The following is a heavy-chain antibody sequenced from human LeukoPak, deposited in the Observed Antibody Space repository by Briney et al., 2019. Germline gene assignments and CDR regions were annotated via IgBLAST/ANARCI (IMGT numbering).Heavy chain of an antibody. CDR3: ARHKAYYYGSGSYPTTPFDY. J-gene: IGHJ4*02. V-gene: IGHV4-39*01. D-gene: IGHD3-10*01. CDR1: GGSISSSSYY. Sequence: SETLSLTCTVSGGSISSSSYYWGWIRQPPGKGLEWIGSIYYSGSTYYNPSLKSRVTISVDTSKNQSSLKLSSVTAADTAVYYCARHKAYYYGSGSYPTTPFDYWGQGTLVTVSS. CDR2: IYYSGST.